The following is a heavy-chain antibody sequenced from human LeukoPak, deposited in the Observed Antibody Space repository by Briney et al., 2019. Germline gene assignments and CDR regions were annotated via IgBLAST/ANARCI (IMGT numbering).Heavy chain of an antibody. V-gene: IGHV3-21*01. CDR2: ISVSSNYI. CDR3: ARDPPPCAYGMDV. J-gene: IGHJ6*02. Sequence: GGSLRLSCAASGFTFSSYAMSWVRQAPGKGLEWVSSISVSSNYIYYADSVKGRFTISRDNAKNSLYLQMDSLRADDTAVYYCARDPPPCAYGMDVWGQGTTVTVSS. CDR1: GFTFSSYA.